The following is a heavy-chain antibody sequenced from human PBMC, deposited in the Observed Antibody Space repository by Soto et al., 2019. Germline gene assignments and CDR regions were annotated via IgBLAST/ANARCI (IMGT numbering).Heavy chain of an antibody. Sequence: QAQLVESGGGVVQPGRSLRLSCAASGFTFSSYGMHWVRQAPGKGLEWVAVISYDGSNKYYADSVKGRFTISRDNSKNTLYLQMNSLRAEDTAVYYCAKERYSSSSPDFDYWGQGTLVTVSS. V-gene: IGHV3-30*18. CDR3: AKERYSSSSPDFDY. J-gene: IGHJ4*02. CDR1: GFTFSSYG. CDR2: ISYDGSNK. D-gene: IGHD6-6*01.